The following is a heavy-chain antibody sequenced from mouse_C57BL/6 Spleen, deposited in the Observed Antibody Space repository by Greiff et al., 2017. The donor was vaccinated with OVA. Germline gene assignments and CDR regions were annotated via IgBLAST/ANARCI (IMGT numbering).Heavy chain of an antibody. CDR2: ISDGGSYT. V-gene: IGHV5-4*01. J-gene: IGHJ2*01. CDR3: ARDDGYYFDY. D-gene: IGHD2-3*01. CDR1: GFTFSSYA. Sequence: EVQLVESGGGLVKPGGSLKLSCAASGFTFSSYAMSWVRQTPEKRLEWVATISDGGSYTYYPDNVQGRFTISRDNAKNNLYLQMSHLKSEDTAMYYCARDDGYYFDYWGQGTTLTVSS.